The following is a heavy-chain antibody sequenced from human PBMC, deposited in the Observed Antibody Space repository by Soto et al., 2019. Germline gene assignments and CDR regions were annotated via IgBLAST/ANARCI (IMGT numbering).Heavy chain of an antibody. CDR1: GYSFTSYW. V-gene: IGHV5-10-1*01. D-gene: IGHD3-10*01. CDR2: IDPSDSYT. J-gene: IGHJ6*02. CDR3: ASHGAMVRGVISPYYYYGMDV. Sequence: GESLKISCKGSGYSFTSYWISWVSQMPGKGLEWMGRIDPSDSYTNYSPSFQGHVTISADKSISTAYLQWSSLKASDTAMYYCASHGAMVRGVISPYYYYGMDVWGQGTTVTVSS.